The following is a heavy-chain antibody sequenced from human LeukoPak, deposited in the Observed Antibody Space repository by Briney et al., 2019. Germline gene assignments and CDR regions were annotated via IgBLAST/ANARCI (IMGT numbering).Heavy chain of an antibody. V-gene: IGHV4-4*07. CDR3: ARDKEEMAHDY. Sequence: SETLSLTCTVSGGSISSYYWSWIRQPAGKGLEWIGSIYYSGSTYYNPSLKSRVTISLDSSKNYFSLKLNSVTAADTAVYYCARDKEEMAHDYWGQGILVTVSS. CDR1: GGSISSYY. CDR2: IYYSGST. J-gene: IGHJ4*02. D-gene: IGHD5-24*01.